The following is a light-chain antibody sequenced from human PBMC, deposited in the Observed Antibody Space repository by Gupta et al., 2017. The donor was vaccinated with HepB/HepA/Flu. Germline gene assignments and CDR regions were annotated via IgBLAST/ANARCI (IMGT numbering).Light chain of an antibody. Sequence: QSVLTQPPSASGTPGQRVTISCSGSSSNIGSNTVNWYQQFPGTAPKLLIYNNDQRPSGVPDRFSGSKSGTSASLAISGLQSEDEADYYCATWDVSLKEEFGGGTKLTVL. CDR1: SSNIGSNT. CDR3: ATWDVSLKEE. CDR2: NND. J-gene: IGLJ3*02. V-gene: IGLV1-44*01.